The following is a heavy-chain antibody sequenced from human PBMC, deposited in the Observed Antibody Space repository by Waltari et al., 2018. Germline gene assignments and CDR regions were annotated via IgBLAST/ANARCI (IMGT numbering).Heavy chain of an antibody. D-gene: IGHD2-2*01. Sequence: EAQLVESGGGLVQPGGSLRLSCAASGFRFSRSEMHWVRQAPGKGLEWISYISDSDNSKFYAESVKGRFTVSRDNAKNSLHLEMNSLRAEDTATYYCVRDGLGSGRTRVDVWGQGTTVIVSS. CDR2: ISDSDNSK. CDR3: VRDGLGSGRTRVDV. J-gene: IGHJ6*02. CDR1: GFRFSRSE. V-gene: IGHV3-48*03.